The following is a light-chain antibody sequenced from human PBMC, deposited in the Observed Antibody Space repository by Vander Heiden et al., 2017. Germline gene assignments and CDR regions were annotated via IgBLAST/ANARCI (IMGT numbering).Light chain of an antibody. CDR3: MQVLQTPQT. CDR2: LGS. V-gene: IGKV2-28*01. J-gene: IGKJ2*01. Sequence: DIVLTQSPLSPPVTPGEPASISCRSSETLLHDNGYNYLNWFLQKPGQSPQLLIYLGSTRPSGVPGRFRGSGSGTDFTLQITSVEAEDVGIYFCMQVLQTPQTFGQGTKLEI. CDR1: ETLLHDNGYNY.